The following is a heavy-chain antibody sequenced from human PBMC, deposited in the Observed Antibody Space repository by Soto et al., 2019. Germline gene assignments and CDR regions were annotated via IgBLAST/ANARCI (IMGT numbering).Heavy chain of an antibody. Sequence: GGSLRLSCATSGFMFNDYAMYWVRQAPGQGLEWVAMISSDGNHQFYVDNVRGRVTVSRDNSKNTLNLQMNSLRPEDTAVYYCSRGTYYPQSSGLHADYWGPGTVVTVSS. J-gene: IGHJ4*02. D-gene: IGHD3-22*01. V-gene: IGHV3-30*03. CDR2: ISSDGNHQ. CDR3: SRGTYYPQSSGLHADY. CDR1: GFMFNDYA.